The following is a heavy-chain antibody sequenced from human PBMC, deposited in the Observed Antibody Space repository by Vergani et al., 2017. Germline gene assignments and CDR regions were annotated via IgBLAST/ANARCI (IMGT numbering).Heavy chain of an antibody. J-gene: IGHJ4*02. CDR3: ARSIAVAGPFDY. Sequence: QLQLQESGPGLVKPSETLSLTCTVSGGSISSSSYYWGWIRQPPGKGLEWIGYIYYSGSTNYNPSLKSRVTISVDTSKNQFSLKLSSVTAADTAVYYCARSIAVAGPFDYWGQGTLVTVSS. CDR2: IYYSGST. V-gene: IGHV4-61*05. D-gene: IGHD6-19*01. CDR1: GGSISSSSYY.